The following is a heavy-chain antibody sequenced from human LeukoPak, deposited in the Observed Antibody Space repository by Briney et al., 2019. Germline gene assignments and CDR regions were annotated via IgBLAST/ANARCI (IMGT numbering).Heavy chain of an antibody. CDR3: AKETSSSFDY. D-gene: IGHD6-6*01. CDR1: GFTFSSNW. V-gene: IGHV3-23*01. CDR2: ISNSGGST. J-gene: IGHJ4*02. Sequence: GGSLRPSCAASGFTFSSNWMNWVRQAPGKGLEWVSGISNSGGSTYYADSVKGRLTISRDNSKNTLYLQMNSLRAEDTAVYYCAKETSSSFDYWGQGTLVTVSS.